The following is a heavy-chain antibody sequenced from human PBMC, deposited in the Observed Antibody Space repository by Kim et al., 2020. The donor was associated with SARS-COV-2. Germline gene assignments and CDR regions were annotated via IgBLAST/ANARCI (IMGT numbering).Heavy chain of an antibody. V-gene: IGHV2-5*02. CDR2: IYWDDDR. Sequence: SGPTLVRPTQTLTLTCTFSGFSLSTSAVGVAWIRQPPGKALEWLALIYWDDDRRYSPSLKSRLTITKDTSTNQVVLTITNMDPVDTATYYCAHRQTPHYYDYWGQGTLVTVSS. CDR1: GFSLSTSAVG. CDR3: AHRQTPHYYDY. J-gene: IGHJ4*02.